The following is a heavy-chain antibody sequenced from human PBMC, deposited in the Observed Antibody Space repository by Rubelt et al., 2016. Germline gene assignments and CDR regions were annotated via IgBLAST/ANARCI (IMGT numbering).Heavy chain of an antibody. CDR2: INHSGST. CDR3: ARGIDYGTNWFDP. D-gene: IGHD4-17*01. Sequence: QLQLQESGPGLVKPSETLSLTCTVSGGSISSSSYYWGWIRQPPGKGLEWMGEINHSGSTNYNPSLKSRVTISVETSKNQFSLKLSAVTAADTAVYYCARGIDYGTNWFDPWGQGTLVTVSS. J-gene: IGHJ5*02. V-gene: IGHV4-39*07. CDR1: GGSISSSSYY.